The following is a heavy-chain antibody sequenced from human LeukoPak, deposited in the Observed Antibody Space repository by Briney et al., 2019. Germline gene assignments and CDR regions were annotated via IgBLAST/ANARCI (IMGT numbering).Heavy chain of an antibody. CDR3: ARHSKASWFDP. CDR1: GSSFTSYW. J-gene: IGHJ5*02. CDR2: IDPSDPYT. D-gene: IGHD2/OR15-2a*01. V-gene: IGHV5-10-1*01. Sequence: GEPLKTSGKGSGSSFTSYWISLVRHTPGKALWWVGRIDPSDPYTNYSPSFQGHVTISADKSISTAYLQWSSLKASDTAMYYCARHSKASWFDPWGQGTLVTVS.